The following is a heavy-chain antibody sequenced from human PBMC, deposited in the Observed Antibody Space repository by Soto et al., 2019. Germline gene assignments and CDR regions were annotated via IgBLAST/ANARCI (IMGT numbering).Heavy chain of an antibody. CDR2: IIPIFGKA. D-gene: IGHD1-7*01. J-gene: IGHJ4*02. CDR3: ARDLYINWYYPLDS. V-gene: IGHV1-69*13. Sequence: ASVKVSCKASGGTFRNYAFSWVRQAPGRGLEWMGGIIPIFGKANYEQRFQGGLTITADESTSTAYMELNSLRSEDTAVYFCARDLYINWYYPLDSWGQGTLVTVSS. CDR1: GGTFRNYA.